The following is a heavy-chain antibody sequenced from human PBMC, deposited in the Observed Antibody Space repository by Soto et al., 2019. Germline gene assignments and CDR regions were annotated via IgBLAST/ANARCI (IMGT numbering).Heavy chain of an antibody. Sequence: GGSLRLSCAASGFTFSSYGMHWVRQAPGKGLEWVAVISYDGSNKYYADSVKGRFTISRDSSKNTLYLEMNSLRPEDTAVYYCAKGEYYYGSGSPYYGMDVWGQGTTVTVSS. J-gene: IGHJ6*02. D-gene: IGHD3-10*01. CDR1: GFTFSSYG. CDR3: AKGEYYYGSGSPYYGMDV. V-gene: IGHV3-30*18. CDR2: ISYDGSNK.